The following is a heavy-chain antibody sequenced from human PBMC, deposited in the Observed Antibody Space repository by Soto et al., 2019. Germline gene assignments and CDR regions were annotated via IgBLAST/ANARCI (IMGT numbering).Heavy chain of an antibody. CDR3: ARDLRVTMVRGVADGFDP. J-gene: IGHJ5*02. V-gene: IGHV4-59*01. CDR1: GCSISSYY. D-gene: IGHD3-10*01. Sequence: SETLSLTCTVSGCSISSYYWSWIRQPPGKGLEWIGYIYYSGSTNYNPSLKSRVTISVDTSKNQFSLKLSSVTAADTAVYYCARDLRVTMVRGVADGFDPWGQGTLVTVSS. CDR2: IYYSGST.